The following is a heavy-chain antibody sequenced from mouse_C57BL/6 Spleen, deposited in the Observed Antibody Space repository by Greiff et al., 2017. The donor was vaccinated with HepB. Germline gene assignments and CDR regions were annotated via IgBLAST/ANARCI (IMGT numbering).Heavy chain of an antibody. CDR3: ARDGPYYYGSTGYFDV. V-gene: IGHV1-53*01. D-gene: IGHD1-1*01. J-gene: IGHJ1*03. CDR1: GYTFTSYW. CDR2: INPSNGGT. Sequence: QVQLQQPGTELVKPGASVKLSCKASGYTFTSYWMHWVKQRPGQGLEWIGNINPSNGGTNYNEKFKSKATLTVDKSSSTAYMQLSSLTSEDSAVYYCARDGPYYYGSTGYFDVWGTGTTVTVSS.